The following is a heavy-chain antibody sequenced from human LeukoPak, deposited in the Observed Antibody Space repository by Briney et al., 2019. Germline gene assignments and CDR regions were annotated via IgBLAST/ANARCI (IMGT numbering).Heavy chain of an antibody. V-gene: IGHV4-34*01. CDR3: ARGGSGWYSDY. J-gene: IGHJ4*02. CDR2: INHNGST. Sequence: SETLSLTCAAYGGSFSSYYWSWIRQPPGKGLEWIGEINHNGSTNSNPSLKSRVTISINTSNNQISLKLRPMNALNTAVKYCARGGSGWYSDYWGQGTLVTVSS. D-gene: IGHD6-13*01. CDR1: GGSFSSYY.